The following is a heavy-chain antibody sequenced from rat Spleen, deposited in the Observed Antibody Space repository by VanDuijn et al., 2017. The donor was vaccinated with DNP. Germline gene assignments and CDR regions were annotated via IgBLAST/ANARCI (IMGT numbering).Heavy chain of an antibody. CDR1: GFNFNDYW. J-gene: IGHJ2*01. V-gene: IGHV4-2*01. Sequence: EVKLVESGGGLVQPGRSLKVSCAASGFNFNDYWMGWVRQAPGKGLEWIGEINQDSSAIKYTPSLKDKFTISRDNAQNTLYLQMSKLGSEDTAIYYCAKGPNYGGWSDYFDYWGQGVMVTVSS. D-gene: IGHD1-11*01. CDR2: INQDSSAI. CDR3: AKGPNYGGWSDYFDY.